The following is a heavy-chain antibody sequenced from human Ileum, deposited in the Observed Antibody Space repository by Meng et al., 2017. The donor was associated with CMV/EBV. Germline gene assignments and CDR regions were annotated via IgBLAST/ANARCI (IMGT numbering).Heavy chain of an antibody. CDR3: ARERAWSLDY. D-gene: IGHD2-8*02. CDR2: ISYDGLNK. Sequence: GESLKISCEASGFTFSSYAMHWVRQTPGKRLEWVALISYDGLNKYYADSVKGRFTISRDNSKNTLFLQMISLRPEDTAVYYCARERAWSLDYWGQGTLVTVSS. V-gene: IGHV3-30-3*01. CDR1: GFTFSSYA. J-gene: IGHJ4*02.